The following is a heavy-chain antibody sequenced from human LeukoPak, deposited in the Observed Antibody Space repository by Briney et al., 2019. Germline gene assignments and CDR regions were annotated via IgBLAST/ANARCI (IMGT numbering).Heavy chain of an antibody. Sequence: GGSLRLSCAASGFTVSNNFMTWVRQTPEKGLEWLSVIYSGGSTYYADSVKGRFTISRDNSKNTLYLQMNSLRAEDTAVYYCASDMVRGDDAFDIWGQGTMVTVSS. CDR1: GFTVSNNF. CDR2: IYSGGST. CDR3: ASDMVRGDDAFDI. D-gene: IGHD3-10*01. V-gene: IGHV3-53*01. J-gene: IGHJ3*02.